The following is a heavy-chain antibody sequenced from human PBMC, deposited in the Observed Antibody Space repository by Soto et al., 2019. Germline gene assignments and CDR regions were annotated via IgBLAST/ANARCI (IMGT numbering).Heavy chain of an antibody. CDR3: ARDRAYSSSWYYYYGMDV. J-gene: IGHJ6*02. CDR1: GDSVSSNSAA. V-gene: IGHV6-1*01. D-gene: IGHD6-13*01. CDR2: TYYRSTWYN. Sequence: SQTLSLTCAISGDSVSSNSAAWNWIRQSPSRGLEWLGRTYYRSTWYNDYAVSVKSRITINPDTSKNQFSLQLNSVTPEDTAVYYCARDRAYSSSWYYYYGMDVWGQGTTVTVSS.